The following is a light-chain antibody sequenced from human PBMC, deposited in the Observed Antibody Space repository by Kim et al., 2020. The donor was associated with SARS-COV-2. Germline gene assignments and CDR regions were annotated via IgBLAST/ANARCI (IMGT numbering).Light chain of an antibody. J-gene: IGKJ2*01. Sequence: DIQMTQSPSSLSTSVGDRVTITCRASQSISSYLNWYQQKPGKAPNLLIYAASSLQSGVPSRFSGSGSGTDFTLTISSLQPEYFATYYCQQSYSTPYIFGQGTKLEI. CDR1: QSISSY. V-gene: IGKV1-39*01. CDR3: QQSYSTPYI. CDR2: AAS.